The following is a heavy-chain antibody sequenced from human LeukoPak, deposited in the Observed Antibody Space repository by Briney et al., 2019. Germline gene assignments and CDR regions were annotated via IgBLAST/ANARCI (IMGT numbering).Heavy chain of an antibody. CDR2: IYAGGNT. D-gene: IGHD6-13*01. CDR1: GFTLSSYD. Sequence: GGSLRLSCAVSGFTLSSYDMHWVRQAPGKGREWVSVIYAGGNTYYSDSVRERFSISRDNSRNTLYLQMNRLRGDDTAVYYCAREVYSSTWFNLWGQGTLVTVS. J-gene: IGHJ4*02. V-gene: IGHV3-66*01. CDR3: AREVYSSTWFNL.